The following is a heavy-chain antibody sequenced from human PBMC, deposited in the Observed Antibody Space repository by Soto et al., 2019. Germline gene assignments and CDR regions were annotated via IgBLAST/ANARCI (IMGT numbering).Heavy chain of an antibody. J-gene: IGHJ4*02. CDR1: GGSISSYY. CDR3: ARADYGDYMGY. CDR2: IYYSGST. Sequence: TLSLTCTVSGGSISSYYWSWIRQPPGKGLEWIGYIYYSGSTNYNPSLKSRVTISVDTSKNQFSLKLSSVTAADTAVYYCARADYGDYMGYWGQGTLVTVS. V-gene: IGHV4-59*01. D-gene: IGHD3-16*01.